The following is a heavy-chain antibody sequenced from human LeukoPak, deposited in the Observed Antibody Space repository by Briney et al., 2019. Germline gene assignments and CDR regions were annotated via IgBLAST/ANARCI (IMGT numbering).Heavy chain of an antibody. CDR2: INHSGST. J-gene: IGHJ4*02. CDR1: GGSFSGYY. D-gene: IGHD3-10*01. V-gene: IGHV4-34*01. Sequence: SETLSLTCAVYGGSFSGYYWSWIRQPPGKGLEWIGEINHSGSTNYNPSLKSRVTISVDTSKNQFSLKLSSVTAADTAVYYCARRRRQPGGGFDYWGQGTLVTVSS. CDR3: ARRRRQPGGGFDY.